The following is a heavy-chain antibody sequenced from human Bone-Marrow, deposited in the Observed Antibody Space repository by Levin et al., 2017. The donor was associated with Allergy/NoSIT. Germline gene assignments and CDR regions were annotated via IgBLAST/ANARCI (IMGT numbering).Heavy chain of an antibody. CDR3: AREVNDPQSARRGLYFDY. CDR2: IYYSGST. V-gene: IGHV4-31*03. Sequence: LRLSCTVSGGSISSGGYYWSWIRQHPGKGLEWIGYIYYSGSTYYNPSLKSRVTISVDTSKNQFSLKLSSVTAADTAVYYCAREVNDPQSARRGLYFDYWGQGTLVTVSS. D-gene: IGHD1-1*01. J-gene: IGHJ4*02. CDR1: GGSISSGGYY.